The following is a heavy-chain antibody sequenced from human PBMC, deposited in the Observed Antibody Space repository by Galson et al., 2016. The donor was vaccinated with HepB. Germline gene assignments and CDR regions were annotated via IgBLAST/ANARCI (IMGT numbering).Heavy chain of an antibody. D-gene: IGHD6-13*01. Sequence: SLRLSCAASGFIFSDYYMSWIRQAPGKGLEWVSHISGGGSIIYYTDSVKGRFTISRDDAKNSLYLQMNILRAEDTAVYYCARYIGRAAGTPVLSNWGQGALVTVSS. CDR3: ARYIGRAAGTPVLSN. CDR1: GFIFSDYY. J-gene: IGHJ4*02. V-gene: IGHV3-11*01. CDR2: ISGGGSII.